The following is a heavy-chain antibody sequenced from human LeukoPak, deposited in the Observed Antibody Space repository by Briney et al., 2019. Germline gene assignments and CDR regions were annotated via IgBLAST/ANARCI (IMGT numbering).Heavy chain of an antibody. J-gene: IGHJ5*02. D-gene: IGHD6-13*01. V-gene: IGHV1-2*02. CDR2: INPNSGGT. CDR1: GYTFINYY. CDR3: ARVAAAGYNWFDP. Sequence: ASVKVSCKASGYTFINYYLHWVRQAPGQGLEWMGWINPNSGGTNYAQKFQGRVTMTRDTSISTAYMELSRLRSDDTAVYYCARVAAAGYNWFDPWGQGTLVTVSS.